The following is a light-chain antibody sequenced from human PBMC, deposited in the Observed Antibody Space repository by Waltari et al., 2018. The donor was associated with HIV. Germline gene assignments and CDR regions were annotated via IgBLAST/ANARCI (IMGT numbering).Light chain of an antibody. Sequence: DIQMTPSPSSLSASVGDRVIITCRASQGISNDVGWYQQRPGKAPKRLIYAASSLQSGVPSRFSGSGSGTEFTLTISSLQPEDFATYYCLQHNSYPRTFGQGTKVEIK. CDR2: AAS. J-gene: IGKJ1*01. CDR3: LQHNSYPRT. CDR1: QGISND. V-gene: IGKV1-17*01.